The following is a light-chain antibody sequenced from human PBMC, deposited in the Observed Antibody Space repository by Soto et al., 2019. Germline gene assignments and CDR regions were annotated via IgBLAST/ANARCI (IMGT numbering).Light chain of an antibody. CDR2: DAS. V-gene: IGKV3-11*01. Sequence: EIVLTQSPATLSLSPGVRATLSCRASQSVSSYLAWYQQKPGQAPRLLIYDASNRPTGSPARFSGSGSGKDFPLTISRLEPEDFAVYYCQQRRKWPPWTFGQGTKVEIK. CDR3: QQRRKWPPWT. J-gene: IGKJ1*01. CDR1: QSVSSY.